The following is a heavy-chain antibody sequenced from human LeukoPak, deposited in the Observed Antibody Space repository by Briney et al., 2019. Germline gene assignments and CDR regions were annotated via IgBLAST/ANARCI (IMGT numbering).Heavy chain of an antibody. Sequence: GASVKVSCKASGHTFTSYDINWVRQATGQGLEWMGWMNPNSGNTGYAQKFQGRVTMTRNTSISTAYMELSSLRSEDTAVYYCASCLGTYCSSTGFDPWGQGTLVTVSS. D-gene: IGHD2-2*01. V-gene: IGHV1-8*01. J-gene: IGHJ5*02. CDR2: MNPNSGNT. CDR1: GHTFTSYD. CDR3: ASCLGTYCSSTGFDP.